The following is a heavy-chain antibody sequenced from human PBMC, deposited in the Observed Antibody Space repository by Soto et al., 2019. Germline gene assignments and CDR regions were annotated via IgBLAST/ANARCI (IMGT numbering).Heavy chain of an antibody. Sequence: EVQLVESGGGLVQPGGSLRLSCAASGISLGTYWMSWVRQAPGKGLEWVANMKPDGSEKYYADSVRGRFTISRDNAKNSLYLEMNSLKAEDPAVYYCEGGFTYWGQGTLVTVSP. D-gene: IGHD3-3*01. V-gene: IGHV3-7*05. CDR2: MKPDGSEK. CDR1: GISLGTYW. J-gene: IGHJ4*02. CDR3: EGGFTY.